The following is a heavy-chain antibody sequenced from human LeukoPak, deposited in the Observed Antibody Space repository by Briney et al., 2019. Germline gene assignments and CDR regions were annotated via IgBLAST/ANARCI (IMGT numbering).Heavy chain of an antibody. CDR1: GYTFTSYG. CDR2: ISAYNGNT. D-gene: IGHD3-22*01. CDR3: ARFSSSMIVVVPFFDY. J-gene: IGHJ4*02. V-gene: IGHV1-18*01. Sequence: ASVKVSCKASGYTFTSYGISWVRQAPGQGLEWMGWISAYNGNTNYAQKLQGRVTMTTDTSTSTAYMELRSLRSDDTAVYYCARFSSSMIVVVPFFDYWGQGTLVTVSS.